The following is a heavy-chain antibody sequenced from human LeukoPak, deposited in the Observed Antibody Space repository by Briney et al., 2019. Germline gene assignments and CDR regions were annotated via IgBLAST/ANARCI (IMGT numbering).Heavy chain of an antibody. D-gene: IGHD3-22*01. Sequence: GVSVRLSHAASGFTLSHYWIHWVRPAPGKGLVGVSRMNRDGSSTSCADSVKGRFTISREHVKNTLYLQMNSVGAEDTAVYYCARVAAWDSSGYFFDYWGQGTLVTVSS. CDR2: MNRDGSST. J-gene: IGHJ4*02. CDR3: ARVAAWDSSGYFFDY. CDR1: GFTLSHYW. V-gene: IGHV3-74*01.